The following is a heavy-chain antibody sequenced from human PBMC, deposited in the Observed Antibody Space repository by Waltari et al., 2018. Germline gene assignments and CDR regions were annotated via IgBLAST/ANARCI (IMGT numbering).Heavy chain of an antibody. V-gene: IGHV4-39*01. CDR1: GVSITSNRHY. J-gene: IGHJ3*01. CDR2: GSDSGTT. Sequence: QLQLQESGPRLVRPSETLSLICRVSGVSITSNRHYWAWIRQSPGRGLAWIGTGSDSGTTYSSPSLKSRVSVSRDTSKNQVSLILGSVTAADMAVYYCATYIGASVGTAAFDVWGQGTMVTVSS. CDR3: ATYIGASVGTAAFDV. D-gene: IGHD5-12*01.